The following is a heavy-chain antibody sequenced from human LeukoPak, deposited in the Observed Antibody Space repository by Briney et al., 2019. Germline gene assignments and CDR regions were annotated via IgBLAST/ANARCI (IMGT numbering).Heavy chain of an antibody. J-gene: IGHJ4*02. V-gene: IGHV3-66*01. Sequence: GGSLRLSCAVSGFTVKSHYMSWVRQAPGKGLEWISVIYADDSTYYADSVKDRFTISRDNSKDTLYLQMNSLRAEDTAVYYCARSFGSGWLDDWGQGTLVTVSS. CDR3: ARSFGSGWLDD. D-gene: IGHD6-19*01. CDR1: GFTVKSHY. CDR2: IYADDST.